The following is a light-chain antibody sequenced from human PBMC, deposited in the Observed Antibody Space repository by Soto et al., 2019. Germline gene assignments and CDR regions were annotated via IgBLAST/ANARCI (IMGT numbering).Light chain of an antibody. CDR3: QQYDNWPPIT. J-gene: IGKJ5*01. CDR1: QSVSSY. V-gene: IGKV3-11*01. CDR2: GAS. Sequence: IVLTQSPATLSLSPGERATLSCRASQSVSSYLAWYQQKPGQAPRLLIYGASTRATGIPARFSGSGSGTDFTLTISRLEPEDCALYYCQQYDNWPPITFGQGTRLEIK.